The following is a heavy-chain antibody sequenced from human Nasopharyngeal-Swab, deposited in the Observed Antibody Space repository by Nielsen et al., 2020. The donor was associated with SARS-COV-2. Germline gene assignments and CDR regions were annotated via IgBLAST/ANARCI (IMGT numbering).Heavy chain of an antibody. J-gene: IGHJ6*02. V-gene: IGHV1-46*01. D-gene: IGHD6-13*01. CDR2: INPSGGST. CDR1: GYTFTSYY. CDR3: ARLLAAAGLYYYYGMDV. Sequence: ASVKVSCTASGYTFTSYYMHWVRQAPGQGLEWMGIINPSGGSTSYAQKFQGRVTMTRDTSTSTVYMELSSLRSEDTAVYYCARLLAAAGLYYYYGMDVWGQGTTVTVSS.